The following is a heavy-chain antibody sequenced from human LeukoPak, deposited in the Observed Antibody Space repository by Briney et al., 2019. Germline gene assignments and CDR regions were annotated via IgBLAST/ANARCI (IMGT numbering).Heavy chain of an antibody. CDR3: ARDALGSYDY. D-gene: IGHD3-10*01. J-gene: IGHJ4*02. CDR1: GFTFSDYY. V-gene: IGHV3-11*01. CDR2: ISNSGSTM. Sequence: GGPLRLSCAASGFTFSDYYMFWIRQAPGKGLEWISYISNSGSTMYYADSVKGRFTISRGNAKNSLYLQMNSLRAEDTAVYYCARDALGSYDYWGQGTLVTVSS.